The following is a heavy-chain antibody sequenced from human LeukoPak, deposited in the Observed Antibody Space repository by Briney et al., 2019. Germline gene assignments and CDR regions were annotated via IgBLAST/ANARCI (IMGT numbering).Heavy chain of an antibody. CDR2: IYYSGST. Sequence: SETLSLTCTVSGGSISSYYWSWIRQPPGKGLEWIGYIYYSGSTNYNPSLKSRVTISVDTSKNQFSLKLSSVTAADTAVYYCARYTWELLNSDVAPAFDYWGQGTLVTVSS. V-gene: IGHV4-59*01. J-gene: IGHJ4*02. D-gene: IGHD1-26*01. CDR1: GGSISSYY. CDR3: ARYTWELLNSDVAPAFDY.